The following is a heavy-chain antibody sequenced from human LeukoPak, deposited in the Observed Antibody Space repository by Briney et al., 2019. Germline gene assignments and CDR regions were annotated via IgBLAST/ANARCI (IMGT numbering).Heavy chain of an antibody. D-gene: IGHD3-10*01. CDR1: GFTFSSYA. CDR2: ISYDESNK. J-gene: IGHJ2*01. CDR3: ASLMIRGVFDWYFDL. V-gene: IGHV3-30*04. Sequence: PGGSLRLSCAASGFTFSSYAMSWVRQAPGKGLEWVAVISYDESNKYYADSVKGRFTISRDNSKTTMFLQMNSLRAEDAAVYYCASLMIRGVFDWYFDLWGRGTLVTVSS.